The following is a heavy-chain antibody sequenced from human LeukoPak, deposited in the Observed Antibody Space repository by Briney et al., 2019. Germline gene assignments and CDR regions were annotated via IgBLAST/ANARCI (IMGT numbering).Heavy chain of an antibody. CDR1: GFTVSSNY. Sequence: GGSLRLSCAASGFTVSSNYMSWVRQAPGKGLEWVSVIYSGGSTYYADSVKGRFTISRDNSKNTLYLQMNSLRAEDTAVYFCAKLNLGEMAYFDSWGQGTLVTVSS. V-gene: IGHV3-53*01. D-gene: IGHD3-16*01. J-gene: IGHJ4*02. CDR2: IYSGGST. CDR3: AKLNLGEMAYFDS.